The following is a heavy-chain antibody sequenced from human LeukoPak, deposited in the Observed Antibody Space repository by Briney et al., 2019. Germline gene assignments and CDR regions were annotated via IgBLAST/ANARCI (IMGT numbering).Heavy chain of an antibody. CDR3: ARGSQPSPRQYDILTGYKAPLDY. CDR2: IIPIFGTA. V-gene: IGHV1-69*01. CDR1: GGTFITCA. J-gene: IGHJ4*02. Sequence: SLRVSCTASGGTFITCAISGVRQAPGQGLEWMGGIIPIFGTANYAQKFQGRVTITADESTSTAYMELSSLRSEDTAVYYCARGSQPSPRQYDILTGYKAPLDYWGQGTLVTVSS. D-gene: IGHD3-9*01.